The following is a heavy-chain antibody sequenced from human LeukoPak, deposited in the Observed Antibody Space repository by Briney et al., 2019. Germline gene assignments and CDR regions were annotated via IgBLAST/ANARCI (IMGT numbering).Heavy chain of an antibody. CDR1: GFTFSSYW. D-gene: IGHD1-26*01. CDR2: INGEGSSA. J-gene: IGHJ3*02. CDR3: AKELSGTHSGEAFDI. V-gene: IGHV3-74*01. Sequence: PGGSLRLSCAASGFTFSSYWMHWVRQAPGKRLVWVSRINGEGSSATYADSVKGRFTISRDSAKNTVYLQMNSLRAEDTAVYYCAKELSGTHSGEAFDIWGQGTMVTVSS.